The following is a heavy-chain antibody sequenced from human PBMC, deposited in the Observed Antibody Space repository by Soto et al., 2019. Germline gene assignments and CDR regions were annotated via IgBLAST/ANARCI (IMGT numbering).Heavy chain of an antibody. CDR3: TRVDYDFWSGYSHYGMDV. CDR1: GFTFGDYA. CDR2: IRSKAYGGTT. J-gene: IGHJ6*02. Sequence: PGGSLRLSCTASGFTFGDYAMSWFRQAPGKGLEWVGFIRSKAYGGTTEYAASVKGRFTISRDDSKSIAYLQMNSLKTEDTAVYYCTRVDYDFWSGYSHYGMDVWGQGTTVTVSS. V-gene: IGHV3-49*03. D-gene: IGHD3-3*01.